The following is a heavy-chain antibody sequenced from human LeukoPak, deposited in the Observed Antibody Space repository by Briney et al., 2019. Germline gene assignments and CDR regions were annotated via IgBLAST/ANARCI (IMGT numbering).Heavy chain of an antibody. CDR1: GYTFTSYY. Sequence: GASVKVSCKASGYTFTSYYMHWVRQAPGQGLEWMGWINTNTGNPTYAQGFTGRFVFSLDTSVSTAYLQISSLKAEDTAVYYCARLWRSFGELAGVFGYWGQGTLVTVSS. CDR2: INTNTGNP. V-gene: IGHV7-4-1*02. J-gene: IGHJ4*02. CDR3: ARLWRSFGELAGVFGY. D-gene: IGHD3-10*01.